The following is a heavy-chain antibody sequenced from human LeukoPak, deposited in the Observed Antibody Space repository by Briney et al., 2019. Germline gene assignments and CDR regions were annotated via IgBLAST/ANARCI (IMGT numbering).Heavy chain of an antibody. CDR1: GFTFKDSW. J-gene: IGHJ4*02. Sequence: SGVSLRLSCAASGFTFKDSWMYWVRQAPGKGLEWVSCINGDGSDTNYVDSVKGRFTISRDNAKDTLYLQMNSLRAEDTALYYCATYSGVHHKTFDDWGQGTLVTVSS. CDR2: INGDGSDT. CDR3: ATYSGVHHKTFDD. D-gene: IGHD1-26*01. V-gene: IGHV3-74*01.